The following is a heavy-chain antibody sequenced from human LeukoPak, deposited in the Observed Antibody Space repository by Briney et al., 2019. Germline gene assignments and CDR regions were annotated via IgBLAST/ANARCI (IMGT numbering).Heavy chain of an antibody. Sequence: GGSLRLSCAASGFTFSSYGMHWVRQAPGKGLEWVAFIRYDGSNKYYADSVKGRFTISRDNSKNTLYLQMNSLRAEDTAVYYCARDEYGGWVSFNYGMDVWGQGTTVTVSS. CDR3: ARDEYGGWVSFNYGMDV. CDR1: GFTFSSYG. D-gene: IGHD4-23*01. V-gene: IGHV3-30*02. CDR2: IRYDGSNK. J-gene: IGHJ6*02.